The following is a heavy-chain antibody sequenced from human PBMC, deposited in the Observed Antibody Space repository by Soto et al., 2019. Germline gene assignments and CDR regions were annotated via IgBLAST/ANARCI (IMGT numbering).Heavy chain of an antibody. D-gene: IGHD1-1*01. CDR3: TRASWNYYYYGMDI. CDR2: IRSKAINYAT. V-gene: IGHV3-73*01. Sequence: GALRLSCAASGFSFSDSSMHWVRQASGKGLEWVGRIRSKAINYATAYAASVQGRFTISRDDSKNTAYLQMNSLKTEDTAIYYCTRASWNYYYYGMDIWGQGT. CDR1: GFSFSDSS. J-gene: IGHJ6*02.